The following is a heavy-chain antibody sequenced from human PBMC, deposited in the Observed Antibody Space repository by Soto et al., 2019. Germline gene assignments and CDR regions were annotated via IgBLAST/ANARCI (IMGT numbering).Heavy chain of an antibody. CDR1: GGTFSSYA. V-gene: IGHV1-69*13. CDR3: ARDRSSTGPFDY. J-gene: IGHJ4*02. CDR2: IIPIFGTA. Sequence: SVKVSCKASGGTFSSYAISWVRQAPGQGLEWMGGIIPIFGTADYAQKFQGRVTITADESTSTAYMELSSLRSEDTAVYYCARDRSSTGPFDYWGQGTLVTVSS. D-gene: IGHD3-9*01.